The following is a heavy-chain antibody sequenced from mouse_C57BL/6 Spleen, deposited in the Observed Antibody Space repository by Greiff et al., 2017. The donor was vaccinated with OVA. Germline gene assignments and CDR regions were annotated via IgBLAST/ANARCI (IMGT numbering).Heavy chain of an antibody. CDR2: IDPEDGET. V-gene: IGHV14-2*01. J-gene: IGHJ4*01. D-gene: IGHD2-4*01. Sequence: EVKLMESGAELVKPGASVKLSCTASGFNIKDYYMHWVKQRTEQGLEWIGRIDPEDGETKYAPKFQGKATITADTSSNTAYLQLSSLTSEDTAVYYCAREGLRRGSPYAMDYWGQGTSVTVSS. CDR1: GFNIKDYY. CDR3: AREGLRRGSPYAMDY.